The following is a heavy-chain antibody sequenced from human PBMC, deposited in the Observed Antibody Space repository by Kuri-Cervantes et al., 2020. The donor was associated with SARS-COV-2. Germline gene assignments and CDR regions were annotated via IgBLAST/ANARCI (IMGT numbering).Heavy chain of an antibody. D-gene: IGHD5-18*01. CDR3: ATDTAMVDY. CDR2: INSDGSST. CDR1: GFTFSSYA. J-gene: IGHJ4*02. V-gene: IGHV3-74*01. Sequence: GGSLRPSCAASGFTFSSYAMSWVRQAPGKGLVWVSRINSDGSSTSYADSVKGRFTISRDNAKNTLYLQMNSLRAEDTAVYYCATDTAMVDYWGQGTLVTVSS.